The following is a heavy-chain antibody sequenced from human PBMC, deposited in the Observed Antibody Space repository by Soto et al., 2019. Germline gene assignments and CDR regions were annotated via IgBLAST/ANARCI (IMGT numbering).Heavy chain of an antibody. Sequence: QVQLVQSGAEVKKPGASVKVSCKASGYTFTTYGFSWVRQAPGQGLECVGWISASNGNTHYSQKFQGRVTMTTDTSTSTAYMELRSLTSGDTAVYYCASEPIYYNDGSGYYPLGHWGQGTLVTVSS. CDR1: GYTFTTYG. J-gene: IGHJ4*02. D-gene: IGHD3-22*01. V-gene: IGHV1-18*04. CDR3: ASEPIYYNDGSGYYPLGH. CDR2: ISASNGNT.